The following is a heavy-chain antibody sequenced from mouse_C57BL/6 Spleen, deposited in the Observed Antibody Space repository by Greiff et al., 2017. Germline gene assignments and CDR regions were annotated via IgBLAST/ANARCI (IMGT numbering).Heavy chain of an antibody. CDR1: GYTFTDYN. D-gene: IGHD1-1*02. CDR3: AREGLWAMGY. CDR2: INPNNGGT. V-gene: IGHV1-22*01. Sequence: EVQLQQSGPELVKPGASVKMSCKASGYTFTDYNMHWVKQSHGKSLEWIGYINPNNGGTSYNQKFKGKATLTVNKSSSTAYMELRSLTSEEAAVYYCAREGLWAMGYWGQGTSVTVSS. J-gene: IGHJ4*01.